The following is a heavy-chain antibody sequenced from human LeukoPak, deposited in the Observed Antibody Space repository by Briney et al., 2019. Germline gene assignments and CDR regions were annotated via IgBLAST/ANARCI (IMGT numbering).Heavy chain of an antibody. J-gene: IGHJ4*02. D-gene: IGHD3-22*01. Sequence: ASVKVSCKASGYTFSSYGITWVRQAPGQGLEWMGWINPNSGGTNYAQKFQGWVTMTRDTSISTAYMELSRLRSDDTAVYYCARDLSYDSSGYYFDYWGQGTLVTVSS. V-gene: IGHV1-2*04. CDR1: GYTFSSYG. CDR3: ARDLSYDSSGYYFDY. CDR2: INPNSGGT.